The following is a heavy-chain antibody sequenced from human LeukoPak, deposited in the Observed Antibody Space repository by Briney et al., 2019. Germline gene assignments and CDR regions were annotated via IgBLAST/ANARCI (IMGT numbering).Heavy chain of an antibody. CDR2: ISASGNT. CDR3: ARKGPEHLPTYFDH. D-gene: IGHD2-21*01. J-gene: IGHJ4*02. Sequence: PSETLSLTCSVSGDSLNRGSYYWNRIWQPAGKGLEWLGRISASGNTNYNPSLKSRVTISVDASKNQFSLRLTSVTAADTAVYFCARKGPEHLPTYFDHWGRGILVTVSS. CDR1: GDSLNRGSYY. V-gene: IGHV4-61*02.